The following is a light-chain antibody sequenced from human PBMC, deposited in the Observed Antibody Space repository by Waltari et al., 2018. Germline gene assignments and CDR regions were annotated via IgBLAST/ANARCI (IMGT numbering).Light chain of an antibody. V-gene: IGKV1-5*01. CDR2: DAS. CDR3: QQYNSDSQN. Sequence: DIQMTQSPSTLSASVGDRVTIPCRASQSIDSWLAWYQQKPGKAPKLLIYDASSLERGVPSRFSDSGSGTEFTLTISSLQPDDFATYYCQQYNSDSQNFGQGTKVEIK. CDR1: QSIDSW. J-gene: IGKJ1*01.